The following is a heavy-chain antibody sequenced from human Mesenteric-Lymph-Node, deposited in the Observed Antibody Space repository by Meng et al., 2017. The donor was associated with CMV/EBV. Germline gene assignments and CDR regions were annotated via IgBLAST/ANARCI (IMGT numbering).Heavy chain of an antibody. V-gene: IGHV1-2*02. CDR2: INPNSNFA. D-gene: IGHD5-18*01. CDR3: ARGHNYGYSGDTMDV. Sequence: ASVKVSCKASGGTFSSFAISWVRQAPGQGLEWMGWINPNSNFAHYAQNFQGRVTMTRDTSISTAYMDLTGLRSDDTAVYYCARGHNYGYSGDTMDVWGQGTTVTVSS. CDR1: GGTFSSFA. J-gene: IGHJ6*02.